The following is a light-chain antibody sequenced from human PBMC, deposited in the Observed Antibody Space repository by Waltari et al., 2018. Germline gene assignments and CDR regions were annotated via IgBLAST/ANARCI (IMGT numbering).Light chain of an antibody. J-gene: IGLJ3*02. V-gene: IGLV4-69*01. Sequence: QLVLTQSPSASASLGASVKLTCTLSSGHSTNVIAWLQKRPEKGPRYLMKVNGDGSHKKGDEIPDRFSGARSGAERYLTVSSLQSEEEADYYCQTGGHGTWVFGGGTKLTVL. CDR2: VNGDGSH. CDR3: QTGGHGTWV. CDR1: SGHSTNV.